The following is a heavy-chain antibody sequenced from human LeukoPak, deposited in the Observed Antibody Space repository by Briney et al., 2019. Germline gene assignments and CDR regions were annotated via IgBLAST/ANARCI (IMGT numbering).Heavy chain of an antibody. D-gene: IGHD3-10*01. V-gene: IGHV4-38-2*02. CDR3: ASDSYGSGSS. CDR1: GYSISSGYY. Sequence: SETLSLTCTVSGYSISSGYYWGWIRQPPGKGLEWIGSIYHSGSTYYNPSLKSRVTISVDTSKNQFSLKLSSVTAADTAVYYCASDSYGSGSSWGQGTLVTVSS. CDR2: IYHSGST. J-gene: IGHJ5*02.